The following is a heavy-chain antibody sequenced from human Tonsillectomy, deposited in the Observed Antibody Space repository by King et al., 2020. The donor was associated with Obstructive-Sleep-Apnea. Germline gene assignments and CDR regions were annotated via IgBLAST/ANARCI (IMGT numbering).Heavy chain of an antibody. D-gene: IGHD3-9*01. CDR1: GGSISSYY. V-gene: IGHV4-59*01. CDR2: IYYSGST. CDR3: ARVEDYDILTGSSWYFDL. Sequence: VQLQESGPGLVKPSETLSLTCTVSGGSISSYYWSWIRQPPGKGLEWIGYIYYSGSTNYNPSLKSRVTISVDTSKNQFSLKLSSVTAADTAVYYCARVEDYDILTGSSWYFDLWGRGTLVTVSS. J-gene: IGHJ2*01.